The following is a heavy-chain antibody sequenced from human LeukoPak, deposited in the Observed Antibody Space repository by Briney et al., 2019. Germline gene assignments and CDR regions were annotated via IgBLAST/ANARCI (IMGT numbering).Heavy chain of an antibody. Sequence: GASVKVSCKASGYTFTSYGISWVRQAPGQGLEWMGWISAYNGNTNYAQKFQGRVTITADESTSTAYMELSSLRSEDTAVYYCARDGVAVAATRNYYYYGMDVWGQGTTVTVSS. V-gene: IGHV1-18*01. CDR1: GYTFTSYG. J-gene: IGHJ6*02. D-gene: IGHD6-19*01. CDR2: ISAYNGNT. CDR3: ARDGVAVAATRNYYYYGMDV.